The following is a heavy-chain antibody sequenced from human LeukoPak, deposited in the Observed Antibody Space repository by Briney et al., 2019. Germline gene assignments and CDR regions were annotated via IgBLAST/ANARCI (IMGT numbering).Heavy chain of an antibody. V-gene: IGHV4-34*01. D-gene: IGHD3-10*01. J-gene: IGHJ4*02. Sequence: PSETLSLTCAVYGGSFSGYYWSWIRQPPGKGLEWIGEINHSGSTNYNPSLRSRVTISVDTSKNQFSLKLSSVTAADTAVYYCARCLWFGELQPDYWGQGTLVTVSS. CDR2: INHSGST. CDR3: ARCLWFGELQPDY. CDR1: GGSFSGYY.